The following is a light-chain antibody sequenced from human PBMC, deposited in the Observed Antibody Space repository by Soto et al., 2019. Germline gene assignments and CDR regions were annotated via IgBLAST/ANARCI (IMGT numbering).Light chain of an antibody. Sequence: QSALTQPPSASGSPGQSVTISCTGTSSDVGGYNFVSWYQQHPGKAPKLMIYEVSERPSGVPDRFSGSKSGNTASLTVSGRQAEVEADYYCSSYAGSNIVVFGGGTKLTVL. CDR3: SSYAGSNIVV. V-gene: IGLV2-8*01. J-gene: IGLJ2*01. CDR2: EVS. CDR1: SSDVGGYNF.